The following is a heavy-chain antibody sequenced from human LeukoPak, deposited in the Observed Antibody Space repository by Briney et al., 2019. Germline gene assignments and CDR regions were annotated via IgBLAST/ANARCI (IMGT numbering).Heavy chain of an antibody. J-gene: IGHJ5*02. V-gene: IGHV4-59*01. CDR2: IYYSGST. CDR1: GGSISSYY. D-gene: IGHD6-19*01. Sequence: SETLSLTCTVSGGSISSYYWSWIRQPPGKGLEWIGYIYYSGSTNYNPSLKSRVTISVDTSKNQFSLKLSSVTAADTAVYCCAGYDIAVAPSRFGPWGQGTLVTVSS. CDR3: AGYDIAVAPSRFGP.